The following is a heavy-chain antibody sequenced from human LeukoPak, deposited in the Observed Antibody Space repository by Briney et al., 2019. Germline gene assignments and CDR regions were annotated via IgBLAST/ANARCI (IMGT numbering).Heavy chain of an antibody. V-gene: IGHV3-23*01. CDR3: AREDNPLWFDP. Sequence: PGGSLRLSCAASGFTFSSYAMSWVRQAPGKGLEWVSAISGSGGRTYYADSVKGRFTISRDNSKNTLYVQMNSLRPDDSALYYCAREDNPLWFDPWGQGTLVTVSS. D-gene: IGHD1-1*01. J-gene: IGHJ5*02. CDR1: GFTFSSYA. CDR2: ISGSGGRT.